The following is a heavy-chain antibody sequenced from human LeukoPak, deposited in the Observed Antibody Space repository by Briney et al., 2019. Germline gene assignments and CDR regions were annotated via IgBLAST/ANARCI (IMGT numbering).Heavy chain of an antibody. Sequence: GGSLRLSCAASRFTFSSYSMNWVRQAPGKGLEWVSSISSSSSYIYYADSVKGRFTISRDNAKNSLYLQMNSLRAEDTAVYYCARRSPLGYDSSGYFFDYWGQGTLVTVSS. CDR2: ISSSSSYI. J-gene: IGHJ4*02. CDR3: ARRSPLGYDSSGYFFDY. CDR1: RFTFSSYS. V-gene: IGHV3-21*01. D-gene: IGHD3-22*01.